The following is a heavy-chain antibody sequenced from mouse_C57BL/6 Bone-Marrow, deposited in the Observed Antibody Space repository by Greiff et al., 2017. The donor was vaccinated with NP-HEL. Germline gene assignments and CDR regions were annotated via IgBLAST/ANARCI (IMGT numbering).Heavy chain of an antibody. CDR2: ILPGSGST. Sequence: QVQLQQSGAELMKPGASVKLSCKATGYTFTGYWIEWVKQRPGHGLECIGEILPGSGSTNYNEKFKGKATFTADTSSNTAYMQLSSLTTEDSAIYYCARGEQLRLRTFAYWGQGTLVTVSA. V-gene: IGHV1-9*01. J-gene: IGHJ3*01. D-gene: IGHD3-2*02. CDR1: GYTFTGYW. CDR3: ARGEQLRLRTFAY.